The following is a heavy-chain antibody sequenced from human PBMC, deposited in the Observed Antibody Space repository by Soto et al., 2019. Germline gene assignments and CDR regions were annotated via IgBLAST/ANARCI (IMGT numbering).Heavy chain of an antibody. CDR3: AGFFGRGFYY. CDR1: GFTFSTDS. Sequence: EVQLVESGGGLVQPGGSLRLSCVASGFTFSTDSMNWVRQAPGKGLEWVAHISTSGATRYYADSVKGRFTISRDNAKTSLYLQMERLRNEDTAVYYCAGFFGRGFYYWGQGTLVTVSS. D-gene: IGHD3-10*01. V-gene: IGHV3-48*02. CDR2: ISTSGATR. J-gene: IGHJ4*02.